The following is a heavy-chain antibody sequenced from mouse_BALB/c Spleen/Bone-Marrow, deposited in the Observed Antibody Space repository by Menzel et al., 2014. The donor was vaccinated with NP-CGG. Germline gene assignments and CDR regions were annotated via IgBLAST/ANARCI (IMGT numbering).Heavy chain of an antibody. V-gene: IGHV1-61*01. D-gene: IGHD1-1*01. CDR3: ARSEGNYGSTFAY. CDR1: GYSFTSYW. CDR2: IHPSDTET. J-gene: IGHJ3*01. Sequence: VQLQQSGAELVRPGASVKLSCKASGYSFTSYWMNWVKQRPGHGLEWIGMIHPSDTETRLNQRFKDKATLTVDKSSSTAYMQLNSPTSEDSAVYYCARSEGNYGSTFAYWGQGTLVTVSA.